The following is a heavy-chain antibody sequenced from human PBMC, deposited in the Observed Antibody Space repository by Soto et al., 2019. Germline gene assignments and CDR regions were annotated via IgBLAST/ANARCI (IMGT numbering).Heavy chain of an antibody. CDR3: ARDGESWSGLVYYYYMDV. J-gene: IGHJ6*03. CDR2: ISYDGSNK. Sequence: PGGSLRLSCAASGFTFSSYGMHWVRQAPGKGLEWVAVISYDGSNKYYADSVKGRFTISRDNSKNTLYLQMNSLRAEDTAVYYCARDGESWSGLVYYYYMDVWGKGTTVTVSS. V-gene: IGHV3-30*03. D-gene: IGHD3-3*01. CDR1: GFTFSSYG.